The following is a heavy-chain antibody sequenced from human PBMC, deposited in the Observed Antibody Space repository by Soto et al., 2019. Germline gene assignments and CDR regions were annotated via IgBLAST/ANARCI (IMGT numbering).Heavy chain of an antibody. V-gene: IGHV1-45*02. CDR2: ITPFNGNT. CDR3: ASLGEAITTGPHDAFDI. D-gene: IGHD3-3*01. J-gene: IGHJ3*02. CDR1: GYTFTYRY. Sequence: SVEVSCKASGYTFTYRYLHWVRQAPGQALEWMGWITPFNGNTNYAQKFQDRVTITRDRSMSTAYMELSSLRSEDTAMYYCASLGEAITTGPHDAFDIWGQGTMVTVSS.